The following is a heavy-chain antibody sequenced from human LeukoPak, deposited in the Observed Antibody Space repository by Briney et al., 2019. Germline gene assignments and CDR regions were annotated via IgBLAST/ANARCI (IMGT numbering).Heavy chain of an antibody. CDR2: FDPEDGET. V-gene: IGHV1-24*01. D-gene: IGHD4-17*01. Sequence: ASVKVSCKVSGYTLTKLSMHWVRQAPGKGLEWMGGFDPEDGETIYAQKFQGRVTITADKSTSTAYMELSSLRSEDTAVYYCAKRFYGDYVFVNNWFDPWGQGTLVTVSS. CDR1: GYTLTKLS. J-gene: IGHJ5*02. CDR3: AKRFYGDYVFVNNWFDP.